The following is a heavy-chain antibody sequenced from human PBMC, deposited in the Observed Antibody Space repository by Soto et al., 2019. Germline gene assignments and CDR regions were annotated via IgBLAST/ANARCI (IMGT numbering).Heavy chain of an antibody. Sequence: QVQLVESGGGVVQPGRSLRLSCAASGFTFSSYGMHWVRQAPGKGLEWVAVISYDGSNKYYADSVKGRFTISRDNSKNTLYLQMNSLRAEDTAVYYCAKDLAVAGTWGVDYWGHGTLVTVSS. CDR2: ISYDGSNK. CDR3: AKDLAVAGTWGVDY. V-gene: IGHV3-30*18. CDR1: GFTFSSYG. J-gene: IGHJ4*01. D-gene: IGHD6-19*01.